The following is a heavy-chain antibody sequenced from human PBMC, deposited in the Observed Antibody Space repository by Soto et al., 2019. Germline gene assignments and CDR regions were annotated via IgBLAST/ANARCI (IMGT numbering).Heavy chain of an antibody. CDR3: AKGDLYYYCGMDV. Sequence: GGSLRLSCAASGFTFSSYGMHWVRQAPGKGLEWVAVISYDGSNKYYADSVKGRFTISRDNSKNTLYLQMNSLRAEDTAVYYCAKGDLYYYCGMDVWGQGTTVTVSS. CDR2: ISYDGSNK. D-gene: IGHD2-21*02. J-gene: IGHJ6*02. CDR1: GFTFSSYG. V-gene: IGHV3-30*18.